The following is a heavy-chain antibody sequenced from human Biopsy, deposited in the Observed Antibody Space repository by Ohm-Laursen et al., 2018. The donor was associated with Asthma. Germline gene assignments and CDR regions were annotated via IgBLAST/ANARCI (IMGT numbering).Heavy chain of an antibody. Sequence: TLSLTWAVSGRSISSGGYSWRWIRQPPGKGLEWIGYIYHSGSTYYNPSLKSRVTISADRSKNQFSLKLSPVTAADTAVYYCARVKDGYNFDYWGQGTLVTVSS. D-gene: IGHD5-24*01. J-gene: IGHJ4*02. CDR1: GRSISSGGYS. V-gene: IGHV4-30-2*01. CDR2: IYHSGST. CDR3: ARVKDGYNFDY.